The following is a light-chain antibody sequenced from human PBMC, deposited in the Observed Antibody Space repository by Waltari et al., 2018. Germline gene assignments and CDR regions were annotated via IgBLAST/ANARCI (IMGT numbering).Light chain of an antibody. V-gene: IGKV3-20*01. CDR3: QHYDNSPLT. CDR1: RSVTGNY. CDR2: GAS. J-gene: IGKJ1*01. Sequence: EIVLTQSPGTLSLSPGDRATLSCRASRSVTGNYLAWYQQKPGQAPRPLIYGASNRAAGVPDRFSGSGSRTDFTLIISRLEPEDFAVYYCQHYDNSPLTFGQGTKVEIK.